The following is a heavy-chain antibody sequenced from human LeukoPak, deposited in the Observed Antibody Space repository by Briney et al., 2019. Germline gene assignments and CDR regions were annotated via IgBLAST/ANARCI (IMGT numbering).Heavy chain of an antibody. D-gene: IGHD6-6*01. V-gene: IGHV3-21*01. CDR1: RFTFSNYS. Sequence: GGSLRLSCAASRFTFSNYSMNWVREAPGQGLEGVSSISRGSGHIYYADSVKARFTISRDNARNSLYLQMNSLSAEATAIYYCARVDAALDYWGQGTLVTVSS. CDR3: ARVDAALDY. J-gene: IGHJ4*02. CDR2: ISRGSGHI.